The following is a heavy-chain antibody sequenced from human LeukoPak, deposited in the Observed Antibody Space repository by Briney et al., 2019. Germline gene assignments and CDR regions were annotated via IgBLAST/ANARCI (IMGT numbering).Heavy chain of an antibody. Sequence: SETLSLTCAVYGGSFSGYYWSWIRQRPGKGREWIGEIKNSGGTNTNPPPTSRVTISVDTSKNQFSLKLSSVTAADTAVYYCARGPAGYSSSWYVGRHWFDYWGQGTLVTVSS. CDR1: GGSFSGYY. J-gene: IGHJ4*02. CDR3: ARGPAGYSSSWYVGRHWFDY. V-gene: IGHV4-34*01. D-gene: IGHD6-13*01. CDR2: IKNSGGT.